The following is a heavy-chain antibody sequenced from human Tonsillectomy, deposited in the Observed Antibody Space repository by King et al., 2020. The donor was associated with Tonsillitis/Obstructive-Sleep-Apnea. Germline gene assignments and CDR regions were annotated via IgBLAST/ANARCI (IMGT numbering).Heavy chain of an antibody. Sequence: VQLVESGGGVVQPGRSLRLSCAASGFTFSSYTMHWVRQAPGKGLEWVAVISYDGSNKYYADSVKGRFTISRDNSKNTLYLQMNSLRAEDTAVYYCARGSITIFGVVNTNFDNWGLGTLVTVSS. D-gene: IGHD3-3*01. CDR2: ISYDGSNK. J-gene: IGHJ4*02. CDR1: GFTFSSYT. CDR3: ARGSITIFGVVNTNFDN. V-gene: IGHV3-30*04.